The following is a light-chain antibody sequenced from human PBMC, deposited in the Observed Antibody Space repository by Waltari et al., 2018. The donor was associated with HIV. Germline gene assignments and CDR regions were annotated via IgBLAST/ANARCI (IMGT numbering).Light chain of an antibody. V-gene: IGLV1-44*01. CDR2: GNN. Sequence: QSVLTQSPSASGTPGQRVTISCSGGSSNIGSYPVSWYQQFPGTAPKRLIYGNNQRPSGVPDRFSGSKSGTSASLTISGLQAEDEADYYCASYTSSNTLYVFGTGTKVTVL. CDR3: ASYTSSNTLYV. CDR1: SSNIGSYP. J-gene: IGLJ1*01.